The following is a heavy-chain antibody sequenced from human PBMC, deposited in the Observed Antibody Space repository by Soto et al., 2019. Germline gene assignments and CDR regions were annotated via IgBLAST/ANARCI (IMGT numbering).Heavy chain of an antibody. V-gene: IGHV3-7*05. Sequence: EVQLVESGGDLVQPGGSLRLSCEASGFTFSNYCMSWVRQTPGKGLEWVATIKRDGSDRYYVTSVTGRFTISRDNARNSVFLQMDSLRADDTAVYYFARDARDSEYAIFDHWGHGALVTVSS. CDR1: GFTFSNYC. J-gene: IGHJ4*03. CDR2: IKRDGSDR. CDR3: ARDARDSEYAIFDH. D-gene: IGHD1-26*01.